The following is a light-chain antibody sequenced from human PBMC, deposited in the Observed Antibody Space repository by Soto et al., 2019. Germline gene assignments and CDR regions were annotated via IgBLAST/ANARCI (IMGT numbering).Light chain of an antibody. CDR2: EVS. J-gene: IGLJ3*02. CDR1: SSDLGGYNY. CDR3: SSYASSSTWV. V-gene: IGLV2-14*01. Sequence: QSALTQPASASGSPGQSVTISCTGTSSDLGGYNYVSWYQQHPGKAPKLMIYEVSNRPSGVSNRFSGSKSGNTASLTISGLQAEDEADYYCSSYASSSTWVFGGGTKLTVL.